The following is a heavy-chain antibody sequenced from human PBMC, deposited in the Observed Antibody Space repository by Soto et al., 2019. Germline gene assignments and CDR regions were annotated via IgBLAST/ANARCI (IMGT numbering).Heavy chain of an antibody. J-gene: IGHJ4*02. D-gene: IGHD6-19*01. CDR1: GFTFSSYG. CDR3: AKDRGFSSHRYSSGWHDY. Sequence: PGGSLRLSCAASGFTFSSYGMHWVRQAPGKGLEWVAVISYDGSNKYYADSVKGRFTISRDNSKNTLYLQMNSLRAEDTAVYYCAKDRGFSSHRYSSGWHDYWGQGTLVTV. V-gene: IGHV3-30*18. CDR2: ISYDGSNK.